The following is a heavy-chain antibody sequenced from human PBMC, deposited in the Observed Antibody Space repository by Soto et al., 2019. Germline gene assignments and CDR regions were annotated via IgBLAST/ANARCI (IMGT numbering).Heavy chain of an antibody. CDR2: FYHGGST. Sequence: SETLSLTCTASGGSLGSYFWSWIRQPPGQGLEWLGFFYHGGSTDYNPSLKSRVTISGDKSNNQVSLNLRSVTAADTAVYYCARGSYGNYLWGRGTLVTVSS. V-gene: IGHV4-59*01. J-gene: IGHJ4*02. CDR1: GGSLGSYF. D-gene: IGHD1-7*01. CDR3: ARGSYGNYL.